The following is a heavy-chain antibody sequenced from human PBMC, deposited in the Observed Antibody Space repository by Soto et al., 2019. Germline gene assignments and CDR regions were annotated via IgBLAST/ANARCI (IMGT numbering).Heavy chain of an antibody. D-gene: IGHD4-4*01. CDR2: IQPGGSDI. Sequence: PGEALKISCKGSGYWSGSDWIGWGRQMSGKGLEWMGPIQPGGSDIRYSPSFQGQVTISADNYINTAYLEWRSLEASDSAMYYCARQINYICDNWGQGTLVTVSS. V-gene: IGHV5-51*01. CDR3: ARQINYICDN. J-gene: IGHJ4*02. CDR1: GYWSGSDW.